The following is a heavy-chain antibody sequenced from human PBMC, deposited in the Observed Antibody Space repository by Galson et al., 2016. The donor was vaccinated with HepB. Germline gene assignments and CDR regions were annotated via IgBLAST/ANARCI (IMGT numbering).Heavy chain of an antibody. Sequence: SVKVSCKASGYTFNSYGISWVRQAPGQGLEWMGWISAYSGNTNYAQKFQGRVTMTTDTSTSTAYMELRSLTSDDTAEYYCARDGSGSYFPFEYWGQGTLVTVSS. CDR1: GYTFNSYG. J-gene: IGHJ4*02. V-gene: IGHV1-18*04. CDR3: ARDGSGSYFPFEY. D-gene: IGHD3-10*01. CDR2: ISAYSGNT.